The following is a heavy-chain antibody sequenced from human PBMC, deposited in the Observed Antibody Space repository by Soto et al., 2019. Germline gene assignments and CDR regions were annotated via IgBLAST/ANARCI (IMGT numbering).Heavy chain of an antibody. V-gene: IGHV1-18*01. CDR1: GYTFTSYG. D-gene: IGHD1-1*01. CDR3: ARGRYGDY. Sequence: QVHRVQSGAEVKKPGASVKVSCKGSGYTFTSYGITWVRQAPGQGREGRGWISAHNGNTDYAQKLQGRVTVTRDTSTSTAYMELRSLRSDDTAVYYCARGRYGDYWGQGALVTVSS. CDR2: ISAHNGNT. J-gene: IGHJ4*02.